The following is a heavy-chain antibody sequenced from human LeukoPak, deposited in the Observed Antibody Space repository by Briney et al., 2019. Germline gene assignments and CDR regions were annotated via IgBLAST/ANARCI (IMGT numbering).Heavy chain of an antibody. CDR3: ARFYGKSAPSVGSFDY. V-gene: IGHV4-34*01. CDR2: INHSGST. J-gene: IGHJ4*02. Sequence: SETLSLTCAVYGGSFSGYYWSWLRQPPGKGLEWIGEINHSGSTNYNPSLKSRVTISVDRSKNQFSLKLTSVTAADTAVYYCARFYGKSAPSVGSFDYWDQGTLVTVSS. D-gene: IGHD1-1*01. CDR1: GGSFSGYY.